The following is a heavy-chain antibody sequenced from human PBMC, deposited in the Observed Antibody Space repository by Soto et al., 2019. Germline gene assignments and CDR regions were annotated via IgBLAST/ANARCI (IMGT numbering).Heavy chain of an antibody. V-gene: IGHV4-38-2*02. J-gene: IGHJ4*03. CDR2: IYHGGTT. CDR1: GDSISSGSY. CDR3: ARVHVMVVAGSTFDY. Sequence: PSETLSLTCTVSGDSISSGSYWGWILQPPGEGPEWIASIYHGGTTFYNPSLKSRISISVDTSKNQFSLRLTSVTAADTATYYCARVHVMVVAGSTFDYWGPGTLVTVSS. D-gene: IGHD6-19*01.